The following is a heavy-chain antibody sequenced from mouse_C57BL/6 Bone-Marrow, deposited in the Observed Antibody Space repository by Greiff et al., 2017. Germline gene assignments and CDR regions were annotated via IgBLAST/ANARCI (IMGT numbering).Heavy chain of an antibody. Sequence: VQLQQPGAELVKPGASVKLSCKASGYTFTNYWMHWVKQRPRQGLEWIGMLHPNGGSPDYNEKFKSEGTLSVDKSSRTAYMELSSLTSEDSAVYYCARSYDYDGYTMDYWGQGTSVTVSS. CDR2: LHPNGGSP. V-gene: IGHV1-64*01. CDR1: GYTFTNYW. CDR3: ARSYDYDGYTMDY. D-gene: IGHD2-4*01. J-gene: IGHJ4*01.